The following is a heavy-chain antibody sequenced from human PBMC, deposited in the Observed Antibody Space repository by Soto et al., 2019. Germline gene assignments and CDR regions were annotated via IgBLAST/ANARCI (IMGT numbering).Heavy chain of an antibody. CDR3: AKVGSPPFDY. J-gene: IGHJ4*02. V-gene: IGHV3-30*18. CDR1: GFTFSSYG. CDR2: ISYDGSNK. D-gene: IGHD6-13*01. Sequence: QVQLVESGGGVVQPGRSLRLSCAASGFTFSSYGMHWVRQAPGKGLEWVAVISYDGSNKYYADSVKGRFTISRDNSKNTLYLQMNSLRAEDLAVYYCAKVGSPPFDYLGQGTLVTGSS.